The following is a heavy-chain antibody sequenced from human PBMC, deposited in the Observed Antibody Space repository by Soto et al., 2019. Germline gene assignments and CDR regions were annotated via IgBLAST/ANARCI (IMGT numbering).Heavy chain of an antibody. CDR1: GFTFSSYG. Sequence: GGSLRLSCAASGFTFSSYGMHWVRQAPGKGLEWVAVIWYDGSNKYYADSVKGRFTISRDNSKNTLYLQMNSLRAEDTAVYYCARDQVFILSSTSDYYYYYMDVWGKGTTVTVSS. D-gene: IGHD2-15*01. CDR2: IWYDGSNK. J-gene: IGHJ6*03. V-gene: IGHV3-33*01. CDR3: ARDQVFILSSTSDYYYYYMDV.